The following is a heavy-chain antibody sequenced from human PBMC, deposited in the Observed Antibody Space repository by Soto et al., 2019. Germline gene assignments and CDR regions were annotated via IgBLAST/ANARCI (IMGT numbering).Heavy chain of an antibody. Sequence: EVQLLESGGGLVQPGGSLRLSCAASGFTFSSYAMRWVRQAPGKGLEWVSTTSGSGGSTYYADSVKGRFTISRDNSKNTFYLQMNRLRAEDMAVYYCAKDGGYGWGSYYSDDWGQGTLVTVSS. V-gene: IGHV3-23*01. J-gene: IGHJ4*02. CDR2: TSGSGGST. CDR3: AKDGGYGWGSYYSDD. D-gene: IGHD3-10*01. CDR1: GFTFSSYA.